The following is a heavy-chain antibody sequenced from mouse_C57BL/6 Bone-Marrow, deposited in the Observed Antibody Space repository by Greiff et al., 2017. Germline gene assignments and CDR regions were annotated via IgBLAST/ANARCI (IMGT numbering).Heavy chain of an antibody. CDR3: AREGNYDYFAY. D-gene: IGHD2-4*01. Sequence: QVQLQQPGAELVRPGSSVKLSCKASGYTFTSYWMHWVKQRPIQGLEWIGNIDPSDSETHYNQKFKDKATLTVDKSSSTAYMQLSSLTSEDSAVYYCAREGNYDYFAYWGQGTLVTVSA. J-gene: IGHJ3*01. CDR1: GYTFTSYW. V-gene: IGHV1-52*01. CDR2: IDPSDSET.